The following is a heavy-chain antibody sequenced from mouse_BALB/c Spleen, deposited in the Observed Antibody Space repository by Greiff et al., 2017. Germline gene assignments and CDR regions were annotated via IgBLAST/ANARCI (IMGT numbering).Heavy chain of an antibody. CDR3: ARDSITTATSWFAY. D-gene: IGHD1-2*01. V-gene: IGHV5-6*01. J-gene: IGHJ3*01. CDR2: ISSGGSYT. CDR1: GFTFSSYG. Sequence: EVKLVESGGDLVKPGGSLKLSCAASGFTFSSYGMSWVRQTPDKRLEWVATISSGGSYTYYPDSVKGRFTISRDNAKNTLYLQMSSLKSEDTAMYYCARDSITTATSWFAYWGQGTLVTVSA.